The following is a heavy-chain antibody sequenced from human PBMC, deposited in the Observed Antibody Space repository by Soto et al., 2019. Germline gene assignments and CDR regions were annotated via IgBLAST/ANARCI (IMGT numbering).Heavy chain of an antibody. CDR2: INTSGGST. CDR3: SRVPYDSSGWDAFDI. Sequence: QVQLVQSGAEVKKPGASVKVSCKASGYTFTSYYMHWVRQAPGQGLEWMGIINTSGGSTSYAQKFQARVTMTRDTSTSTVYMELSSLRSEDTAVYYCSRVPYDSSGWDAFDIWGQGTMVTVSS. CDR1: GYTFTSYY. V-gene: IGHV1-46*01. D-gene: IGHD3-22*01. J-gene: IGHJ3*02.